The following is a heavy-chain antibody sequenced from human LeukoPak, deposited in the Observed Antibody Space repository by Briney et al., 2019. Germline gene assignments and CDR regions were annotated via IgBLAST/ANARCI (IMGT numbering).Heavy chain of an antibody. V-gene: IGHV3-30*18. D-gene: IGHD6-13*01. CDR1: GFTFSSNG. J-gene: IGHJ4*02. CDR3: AKDRSSSWAFDY. Sequence: GRSLRLSCAASGFTFSSNGMHWVRQAPGKGLEWVAVISYDGSKKYYADSVKGRFTVSRDDSKNTLYLQMNCLRAEDTAVYYCAKDRSSSWAFDYWGQGTLVIVSS. CDR2: ISYDGSKK.